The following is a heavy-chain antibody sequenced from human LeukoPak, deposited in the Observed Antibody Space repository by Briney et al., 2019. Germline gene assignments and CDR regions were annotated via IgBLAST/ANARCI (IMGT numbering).Heavy chain of an antibody. CDR1: GFTVSSNY. CDR3: ARDSDYGETFDF. V-gene: IGHV3-53*01. CDR2: IYTGGST. Sequence: GGSLRLSCAASGFTVSSNYMSWVRQAPGKGLEWVSVIYTGGSTYYADSVKGRFTISRDNSKNTLYLQMNSLRAEDTAVYYCARDSDYGETFDFWDQGTLVTVSS. J-gene: IGHJ4*02. D-gene: IGHD4-17*01.